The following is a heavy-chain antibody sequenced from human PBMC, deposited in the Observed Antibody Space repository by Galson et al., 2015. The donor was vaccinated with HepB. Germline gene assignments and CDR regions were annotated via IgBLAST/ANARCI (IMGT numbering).Heavy chain of an antibody. J-gene: IGHJ5*02. V-gene: IGHV3-21*01. Sequence: SLRLSCAASGFTFSSYSMNWVRQAPGKGLEWVSSISSSSSYIYYADSVKGRFTISRDNAKNSLYLQMNSLRAEDTAVYYCARGGYCSSTSCYNAAWFDPWGQGTLVTVSS. CDR3: ARGGYCSSTSCYNAAWFDP. CDR2: ISSSSSYI. D-gene: IGHD2-2*02. CDR1: GFTFSSYS.